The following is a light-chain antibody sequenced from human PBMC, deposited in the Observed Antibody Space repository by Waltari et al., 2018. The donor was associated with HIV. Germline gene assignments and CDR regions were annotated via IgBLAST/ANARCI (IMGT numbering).Light chain of an antibody. CDR3: ATWDDSLRGVV. V-gene: IGLV1-47*01. J-gene: IGLJ2*01. Sequence: QSVLTQPPSASGTPGQRISISCFGSSSNIGSNYVYWYQHLPGTAPNLLIDRKNERAAGVAERFSGSKAGNSAAMAMRGLRSEDEADYYCATWDDSLRGVVFGGGAKLTVL. CDR1: SSNIGSNY. CDR2: RKN.